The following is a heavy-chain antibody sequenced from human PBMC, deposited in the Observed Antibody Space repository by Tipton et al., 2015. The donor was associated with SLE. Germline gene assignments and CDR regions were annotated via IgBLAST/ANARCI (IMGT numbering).Heavy chain of an antibody. J-gene: IGHJ4*02. CDR1: GGSFSGYY. CDR3: ARSRYNWNYYFDY. V-gene: IGHV4-59*10. Sequence: TLSLTCAVYGGSFSGYYWSWIRQPAGKGLEWIGRVYTSGSTNYNPSLKSRVTMSVDTSKNQFSLKLTSVTAADTAFYYCARSRYNWNYYFDYWGQGTLVTVSS. D-gene: IGHD1-7*01. CDR2: VYTSGST.